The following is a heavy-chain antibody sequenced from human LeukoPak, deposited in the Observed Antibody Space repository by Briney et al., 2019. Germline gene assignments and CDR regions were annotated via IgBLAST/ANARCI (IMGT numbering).Heavy chain of an antibody. Sequence: GGSLRLSCAASGFTFSGSAMHWVRQAPGKGLEWVSYISIDSTTIYYAASAKGRFTISRDNVKNSLYLQMNSLTAEDTAMYYCARDVGYRSWFDPWGQGTLVTVSS. J-gene: IGHJ5*02. CDR3: ARDVGYRSWFDP. D-gene: IGHD5-18*01. CDR1: GFTFSGSA. CDR2: ISIDSTTI. V-gene: IGHV3-48*01.